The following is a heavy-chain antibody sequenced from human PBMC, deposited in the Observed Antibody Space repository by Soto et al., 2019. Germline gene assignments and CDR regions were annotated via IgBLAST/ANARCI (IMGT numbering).Heavy chain of an antibody. CDR1: GGSISSYY. CDR3: ARWYGGSLDY. D-gene: IGHD4-17*01. J-gene: IGHJ4*02. V-gene: IGHV4-59*01. Sequence: SETLSLTCTVSGGSISSYYWRWIRQPPGKGLEWIGYIYYSGSTNYNPSLKSRVTISVDTSKNQFSLKLSSVTAADTAVYYCARWYGGSLDYWGQGTLVTVSS. CDR2: IYYSGST.